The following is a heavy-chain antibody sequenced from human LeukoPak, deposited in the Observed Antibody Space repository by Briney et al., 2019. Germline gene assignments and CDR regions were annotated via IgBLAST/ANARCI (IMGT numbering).Heavy chain of an antibody. CDR3: TRDLHSGSYYTPEY. CDR1: GFTFCDYD. V-gene: IGHV3-49*04. D-gene: IGHD1-26*01. Sequence: PGGSLGLSCTASGFTFCDYDTSWVRQAPGKGLEWVGFIRSKAYRGTTEYAASVKGRLTFSRVDSKSIAYLQMNSLKTEDTAVYYCTRDLHSGSYYTPEYWGQGTLVTVSS. CDR2: IRSKAYRGTT. J-gene: IGHJ4*02.